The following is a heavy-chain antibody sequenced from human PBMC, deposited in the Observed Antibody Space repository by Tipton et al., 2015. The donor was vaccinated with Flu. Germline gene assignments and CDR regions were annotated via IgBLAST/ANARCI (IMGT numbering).Heavy chain of an antibody. CDR1: GFSFSSYG. CDR2: IKRQTEGATT. CDR3: ATDAPLLGYFDY. J-gene: IGHJ4*02. Sequence: SGFSFSSYGMHWVRQVPGKGLEWVGHIKRQTEGATTDYAAPVKGRFSISRDDSTNTVYLHMNSLKSEDTAVYFCATDAPLLGYFDYWGQGSLVTVSS. V-gene: IGHV3-15*01.